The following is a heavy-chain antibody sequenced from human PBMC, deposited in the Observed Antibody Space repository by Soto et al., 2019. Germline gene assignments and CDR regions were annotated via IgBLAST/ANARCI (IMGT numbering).Heavy chain of an antibody. J-gene: IGHJ4*02. D-gene: IGHD3-22*01. CDR1: GGSISSSSYY. CDR3: ARLVYDSSGYRPG. CDR2: IYYIGST. V-gene: IGHV4-39*01. Sequence: PSETLSLTCTVSGGSISSSSYYWGWIRQPPGKGLECIGSIYYIGSTYYNPSLKSRVTISVDTSKNHFSLKLSSVTAADTAVYYCARLVYDSSGYRPGWGQGTLVTVSS.